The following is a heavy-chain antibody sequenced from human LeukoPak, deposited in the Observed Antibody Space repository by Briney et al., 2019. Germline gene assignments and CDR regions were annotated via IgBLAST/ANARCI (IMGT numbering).Heavy chain of an antibody. CDR3: AIDGGGYDP. J-gene: IGHJ5*02. V-gene: IGHV3-7*01. D-gene: IGHD5-24*01. CDR1: GFTFSTYW. CDR2: IKEDGSRQ. Sequence: GGSLRLSCAASGFTFSTYWMSWVRQTPGKGLEWVANIKEDGSRQYYVDSVKGRFTISRDNAKNSLYLQMNSLRVEDTAVYYCAIDGGGYDPWGQGTLVTVSS.